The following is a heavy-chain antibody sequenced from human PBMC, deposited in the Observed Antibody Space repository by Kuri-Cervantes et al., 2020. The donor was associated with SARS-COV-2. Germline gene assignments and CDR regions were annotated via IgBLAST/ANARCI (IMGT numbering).Heavy chain of an antibody. J-gene: IGHJ4*02. CDR1: GFTFSSYS. CDR3: ARDRLDSSGYYLPFFFDY. D-gene: IGHD3-22*01. V-gene: IGHV3-21*01. CDR2: ISSSSSYI. Sequence: GESLKISCAASGFTFSSYSMNWVRQAPGKGLEWVSSISSSSSYIYYADSVKGRFTISRDNAKNSLYLQMNSLRAEDTAVYYCARDRLDSSGYYLPFFFDYWGQGTLVTVSS.